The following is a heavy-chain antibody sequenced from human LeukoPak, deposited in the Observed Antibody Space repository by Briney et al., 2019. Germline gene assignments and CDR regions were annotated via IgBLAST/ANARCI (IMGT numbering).Heavy chain of an antibody. CDR1: GRSFWGYY. CDR2: INHSGST. CDR3: ARGDYGSSFDY. Sequence: PSETLSLTCAVYGRSFWGYYWSWLRQSPGKGLEWIGEINHSGSTNYNPSLKRRVTISVDTSKNQFSLELSSVTAADTAVYYCARGDYGSSFDYWGQGTLVTVSS. V-gene: IGHV4-34*01. D-gene: IGHD3-10*01. J-gene: IGHJ4*02.